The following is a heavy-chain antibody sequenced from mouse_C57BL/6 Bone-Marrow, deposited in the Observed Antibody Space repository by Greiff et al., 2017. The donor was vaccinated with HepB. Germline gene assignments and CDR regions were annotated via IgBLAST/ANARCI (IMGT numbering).Heavy chain of an antibody. CDR2: IDPSDSST. CDR3: ARSLYYYGSSHWYFDV. CDR1: GYTFTSYW. Sequence: QVQLQQPGAELVMPGASVKLSCKASGYTFTSYWMHWVKQRPGQGLEWIGEIDPSDSSTNYNQKFKGKSTLTVDKSSSTAYMQLSSLTSEDSAVYYCARSLYYYGSSHWYFDVWGTGATVTVSS. J-gene: IGHJ1*03. D-gene: IGHD1-1*01. V-gene: IGHV1-69*01.